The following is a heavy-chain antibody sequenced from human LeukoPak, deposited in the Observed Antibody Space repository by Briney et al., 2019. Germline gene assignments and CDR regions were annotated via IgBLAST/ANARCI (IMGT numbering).Heavy chain of an antibody. J-gene: IGHJ3*02. CDR2: ISSSGNTI. CDR3: ASSYYYDSSGYYSHAFDI. Sequence: GGSLRLSCAASGFTFSDYYMSWIRQAPGKGLEWVSYISSSGNTIYYADSVKGRFTISRDNAKNSLYLQMNSLRAEDTAVYYCASSYYYDSSGYYSHAFDIWGQGTMVTVSS. V-gene: IGHV3-11*04. D-gene: IGHD3-22*01. CDR1: GFTFSDYY.